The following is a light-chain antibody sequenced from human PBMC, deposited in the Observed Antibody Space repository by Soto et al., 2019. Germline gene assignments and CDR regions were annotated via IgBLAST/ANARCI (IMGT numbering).Light chain of an antibody. Sequence: EIVLTDSPGTLSLAPVERATLSFSAIQSISSSYLAWYQQKPGQAPRLLIYGASSRATGIPDRFSGSGSGTDFTLTIRRLEPEDFAVYYCQQYGSSLSINCGQGKRRAIK. CDR3: QQYGSSLSIN. CDR2: GAS. J-gene: IGKJ5*01. CDR1: QSISSSY. V-gene: IGKV3-20*01.